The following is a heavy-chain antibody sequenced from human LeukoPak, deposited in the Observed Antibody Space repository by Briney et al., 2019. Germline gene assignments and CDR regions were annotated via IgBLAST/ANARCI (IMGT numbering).Heavy chain of an antibody. CDR2: IKQDGSEK. J-gene: IGHJ4*02. Sequence: GGSLRLSCAASGFTFSSYWMSWVRQAPGKGLEWVANIKQDGSEKYYVDSVKGRFTISRDNAKNSLYPQMNSLRAEDTAVYYCARLGYCTNGVCSNFDYWGQGTLVTVSS. V-gene: IGHV3-7*01. D-gene: IGHD2-8*01. CDR1: GFTFSSYW. CDR3: ARLGYCTNGVCSNFDY.